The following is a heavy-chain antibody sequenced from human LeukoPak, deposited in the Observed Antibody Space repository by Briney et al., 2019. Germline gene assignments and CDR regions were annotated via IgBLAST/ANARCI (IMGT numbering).Heavy chain of an antibody. Sequence: SETLSLTCSVSGGSVRSDSHYWSWIRQPPGKGLEWIGNVYYSGRTAYNPSLKGRVTISVDISKNQFSLQLNSVTAADTAVYYCVRETATYYYDSRGYYRQIEVFDIWGQGTPVIVSS. CDR2: VYYSGRT. CDR1: GGSVRSDSHY. J-gene: IGHJ3*02. V-gene: IGHV4-61*01. D-gene: IGHD3-22*01. CDR3: VRETATYYYDSRGYYRQIEVFDI.